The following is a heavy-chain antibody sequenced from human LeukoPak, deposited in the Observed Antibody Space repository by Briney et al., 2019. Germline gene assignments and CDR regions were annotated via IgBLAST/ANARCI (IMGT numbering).Heavy chain of an antibody. CDR1: GFTFSSYS. Sequence: PGGSLRLSCAASGFTFSSYSMNWVRQAPGKGLEWVSSISSSSSYIYYADSVKGRFTISRDNAKNSLYLQMNSLRAEDTAVYYCARDNFGDSKYYDFWSGYYKYYYYYYGMDVWGQGTTVTVSS. CDR3: ARDNFGDSKYYDFWSGYYKYYYYYYGMDV. V-gene: IGHV3-21*01. J-gene: IGHJ6*02. CDR2: ISSSSSYI. D-gene: IGHD3-3*01.